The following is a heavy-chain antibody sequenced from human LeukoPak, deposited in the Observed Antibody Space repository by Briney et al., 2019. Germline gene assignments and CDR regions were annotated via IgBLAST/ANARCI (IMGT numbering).Heavy chain of an antibody. D-gene: IGHD1-26*01. CDR3: ARDGYSGSYRRAFDI. CDR1: GGSISSGGYY. V-gene: IGHV4-30-2*01. Sequence: PSQTLSLTCTVSGGSISSGGYYWSWIRQPPGKGLEWIGYIYHSGSTYYNPSLKSRVTISVDRSKNQFSLKLSSVTAADTAVYYCARDGYSGSYRRAFDIWGQGTMVTVSS. J-gene: IGHJ3*02. CDR2: IYHSGST.